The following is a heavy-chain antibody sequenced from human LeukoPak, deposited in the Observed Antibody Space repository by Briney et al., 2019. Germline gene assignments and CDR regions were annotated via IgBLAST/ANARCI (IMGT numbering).Heavy chain of an antibody. J-gene: IGHJ4*02. Sequence: PSETLSLTCAVSGYSISSTNWWGWIRQPPGKGLEWIGYIYYTGNNNYNPSLKSRVTMSVDTSKNQFSLKLSSVTAADTAVYYCASRKLGNDYWGQGTLVTVSS. V-gene: IGHV4-28*01. CDR2: IYYTGNN. CDR1: GYSISSTNW. CDR3: ASRKLGNDY. D-gene: IGHD7-27*01.